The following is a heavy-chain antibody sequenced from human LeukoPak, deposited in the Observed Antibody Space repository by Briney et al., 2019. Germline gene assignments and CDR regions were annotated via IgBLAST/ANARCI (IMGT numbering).Heavy chain of an antibody. D-gene: IGHD3-10*01. CDR2: INHSGRT. CDR3: ARIPRSGTYRNYYYGMDV. V-gene: IGHV4-34*01. Sequence: PSETLSLTCAVYGGSFSGYYWSWIRQPPGKGLEWVGEINHSGRTNYNPSLKSRVTISVDTSKNQFSLKLSSVTAADTAVYYCARIPRSGTYRNYYYGMDVWGQGTTFTVSS. CDR1: GGSFSGYY. J-gene: IGHJ6*02.